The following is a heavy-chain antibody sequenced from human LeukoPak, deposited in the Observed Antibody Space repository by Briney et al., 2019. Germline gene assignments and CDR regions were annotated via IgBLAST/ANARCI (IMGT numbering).Heavy chain of an antibody. CDR1: GDSVSSNSAA. V-gene: IGHV6-1*01. CDR3: ARVRVLDGYRRWFDP. Sequence: SQTLSLTCAISGDSVSSNSAAWSWIRQSPSRGLEWLGRTYYRSKWYNDYALSVKSRITINPDTSKNQFSLQLSSVTAADTAVYYCARVRVLDGYRRWFDPWGQGTLVTVSS. J-gene: IGHJ5*02. D-gene: IGHD5-24*01. CDR2: TYYRSKWYN.